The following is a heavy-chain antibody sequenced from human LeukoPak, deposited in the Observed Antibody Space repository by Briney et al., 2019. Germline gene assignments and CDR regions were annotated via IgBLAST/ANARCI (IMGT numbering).Heavy chain of an antibody. CDR1: GFTFSSYA. D-gene: IGHD3-10*01. J-gene: IGHJ6*02. Sequence: GGPLRLSCSASGFTFSSYAMHWVRQAPGKGLEYVSAISSNGGSTYYADSVKGRFTISRDNSKNTLYLQMSSLRAEDTAVYYCVTTYYYGSGSYLYYYYGMDVWGQGTTVTVSS. CDR2: ISSNGGST. CDR3: VTTYYYGSGSYLYYYYGMDV. V-gene: IGHV3-64D*06.